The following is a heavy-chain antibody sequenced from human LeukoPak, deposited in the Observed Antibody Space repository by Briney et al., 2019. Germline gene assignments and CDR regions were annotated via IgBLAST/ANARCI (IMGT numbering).Heavy chain of an antibody. D-gene: IGHD2-2*01. CDR3: AKDPYGTRYFDY. J-gene: IGHJ4*02. CDR2: LSGSGGDT. Sequence: GGSLRLSCAASGFTFSDYAMSWVRQAPGKGLEWVSSLSGSGGDTYYAESVKGRFTISRGNSKNTVYLQMNSLRAEDTAVYYCAKDPYGTRYFDYWGQGTLVTVSS. V-gene: IGHV3-23*01. CDR1: GFTFSDYA.